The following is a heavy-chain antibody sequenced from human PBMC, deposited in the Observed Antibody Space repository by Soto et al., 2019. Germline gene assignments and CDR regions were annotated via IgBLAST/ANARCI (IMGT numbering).Heavy chain of an antibody. CDR2: ISGSGSPI. Sequence: EVQLVESGGGLVQPGGSLRLSCAASGFTFSPYSMNWVRQAPGKGLEWVAFISGSGSPIYYADSVKGRFTISRDNAQNSVYLQMNSLRDEDTAVYHCARLRGHSYGYADYWGQGTLVTVSS. J-gene: IGHJ4*02. D-gene: IGHD5-18*01. CDR1: GFTFSPYS. V-gene: IGHV3-48*02. CDR3: ARLRGHSYGYADY.